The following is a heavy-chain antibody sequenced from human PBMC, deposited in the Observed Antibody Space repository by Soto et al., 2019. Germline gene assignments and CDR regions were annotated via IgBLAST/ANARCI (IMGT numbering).Heavy chain of an antibody. J-gene: IGHJ4*02. CDR2: TRNKANGYST. D-gene: IGHD3-10*01. CDR3: VRTSHYGSGSWNFDF. Sequence: GGSLRLSCAASGFTFSSHAMNWVRQAPGRGLEWVGRTRNKANGYSTEYAAAVKGRFIVSSDDSLNSLYLQMNSLKTEDTAVYYCVRTSHYGSGSWNFDFWGQGTLVTVSS. CDR1: GFTFSSHA. V-gene: IGHV3-72*01.